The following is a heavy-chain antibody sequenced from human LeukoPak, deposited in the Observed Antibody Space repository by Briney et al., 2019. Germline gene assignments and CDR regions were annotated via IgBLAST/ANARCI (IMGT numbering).Heavy chain of an antibody. Sequence: GGSLRLSCAASGFTVSSNYMSWVRQAPGKGLEWVSVIYSGGSTYYADSVKGRFTISRDNSKNTLYLQMNSLRAEDTAVYYCARKAQITFGGADAFDIWGQGTMVTVSS. J-gene: IGHJ3*02. CDR1: GFTVSSNY. V-gene: IGHV3-66*01. D-gene: IGHD3-16*01. CDR2: IYSGGST. CDR3: ARKAQITFGGADAFDI.